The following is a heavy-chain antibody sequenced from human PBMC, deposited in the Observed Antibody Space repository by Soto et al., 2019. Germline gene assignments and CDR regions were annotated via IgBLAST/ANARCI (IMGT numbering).Heavy chain of an antibody. D-gene: IGHD2-2*02. J-gene: IGHJ4*02. V-gene: IGHV5-10-1*01. CDR2: IDPSDSYT. Sequence: PGESMKISCKGSGYSFTSYWISWVRQMPGKGLEWMGRIDPSDSYTNYSPSFQGHVTISADKSISTAYLQWSSLKASDTAMYYCARLTYCSSTSCYNMVYWGQGTLVTVSS. CDR3: ARLTYCSSTSCYNMVY. CDR1: GYSFTSYW.